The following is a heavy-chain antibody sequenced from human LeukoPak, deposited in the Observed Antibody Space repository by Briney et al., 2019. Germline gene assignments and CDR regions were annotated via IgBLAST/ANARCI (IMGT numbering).Heavy chain of an antibody. D-gene: IGHD2-2*01. Sequence: PGGSLRLSCAASGFTVSSYYMNWVRQAPGKGLEWVSYISSSGSTIYYADSVKGRFTISRDNAKNSLYLQMNSLRAEDTAVYYCARGSTLGSCTSSSCHNWFDPWGQGTLVTVSS. V-gene: IGHV3-48*03. CDR2: ISSSGSTI. CDR1: GFTVSSYY. CDR3: ARGSTLGSCTSSSCHNWFDP. J-gene: IGHJ5*02.